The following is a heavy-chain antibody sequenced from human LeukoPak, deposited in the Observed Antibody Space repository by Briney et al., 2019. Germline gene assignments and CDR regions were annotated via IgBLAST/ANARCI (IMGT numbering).Heavy chain of an antibody. V-gene: IGHV4-4*09. J-gene: IGHJ4*02. CDR1: GGSISSNY. CDR2: ISNSGNT. CDR3: ARIGRDSGYDLAFDY. Sequence: SETLSLTCTVSGGSISSNYCSWIRQPPGKGLECIGYISNSGNTNYNPSLKSRFTMSVDTSQNQFSLRLSSVTAADTAVYYCARIGRDSGYDLAFDYWGQGTLVTVSS. D-gene: IGHD5-12*01.